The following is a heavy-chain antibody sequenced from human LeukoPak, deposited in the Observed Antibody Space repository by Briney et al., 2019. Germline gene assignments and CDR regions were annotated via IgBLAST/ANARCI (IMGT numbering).Heavy chain of an antibody. J-gene: IGHJ4*02. Sequence: GESLKISCKGSGYSFTSHWIGWVRQMPGKGLEWMGIIYPGNSDTRYSPSFQGQVTISADKSISTAYLQWSSLKASDTAMYYCARHLFSSTWLSIDYWGQGTLATVSS. CDR3: ARHLFSSTWLSIDY. D-gene: IGHD6-13*01. CDR1: GYSFTSHW. CDR2: IYPGNSDT. V-gene: IGHV5-51*01.